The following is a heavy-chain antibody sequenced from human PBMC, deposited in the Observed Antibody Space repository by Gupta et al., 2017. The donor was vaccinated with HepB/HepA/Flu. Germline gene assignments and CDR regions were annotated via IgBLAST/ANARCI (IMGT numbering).Heavy chain of an antibody. CDR3: ARDKSIAARPGPEFDY. D-gene: IGHD6-6*01. J-gene: IGHJ4*02. V-gene: IGHV1-46*01. CDR1: GYTFTSYY. CDR2: INPSGGST. Sequence: QVQLVQSGAEVKKPGASVKVSCKASGYTFTSYYMHWVRQAPGQGLEWMGIINPSGGSTSYAQKFQGRVTMTRDTSTSTVYMELSSLRSEDTAVYYCARDKSIAARPGPEFDYWGQGTLVTVSS.